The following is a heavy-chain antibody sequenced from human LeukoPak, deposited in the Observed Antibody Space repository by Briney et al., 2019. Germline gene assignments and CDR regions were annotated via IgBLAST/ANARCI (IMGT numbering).Heavy chain of an antibody. CDR3: ASEWLRPNSYYYYYGMDV. Sequence: SVKVSCKASGGTFSSYAISWVRQAPGQGLEWMGRIIPILGIANYAQKFQGRVTITADKSTSTAYMELSSLRSEDTAVYYCASEWLRPNSYYYYYGMDVWGQGTTVTVSS. V-gene: IGHV1-69*04. J-gene: IGHJ6*02. D-gene: IGHD5-12*01. CDR2: IIPILGIA. CDR1: GGTFSSYA.